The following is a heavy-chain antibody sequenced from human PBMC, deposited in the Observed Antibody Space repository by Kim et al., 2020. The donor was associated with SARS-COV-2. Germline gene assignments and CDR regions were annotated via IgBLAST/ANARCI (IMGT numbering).Heavy chain of an antibody. CDR3: AREEWSSSWSFFDY. CDR1: GFTFSSYG. D-gene: IGHD6-13*01. J-gene: IGHJ4*02. V-gene: IGHV3-33*05. CDR2: ISYDGSNK. Sequence: GGSLRLSCAASGFTFSSYGMHWVRQAPGKGLEWVAVISYDGSNKYYADSVKGRFTISRDNSKNTLYLQMNSLRAEDTAVYYCAREEWSSSWSFFDYWGQGTLVTVSS.